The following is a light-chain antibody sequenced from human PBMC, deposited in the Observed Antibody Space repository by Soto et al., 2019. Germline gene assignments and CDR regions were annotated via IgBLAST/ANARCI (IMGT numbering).Light chain of an antibody. CDR1: SSNIGSNT. CDR2: SNN. V-gene: IGLV1-44*01. Sequence: QSVLTRPPSASGTPGQRVTISCSGSSSNIGSNTVSWYQQLPGTAPKLLIYSNNQRPSGVPDRFSGSKSGTSASLAISGLQSEDEAEYYCAAWDDSLNGYVVFGAGTMLTVL. J-gene: IGLJ2*01. CDR3: AAWDDSLNGYVV.